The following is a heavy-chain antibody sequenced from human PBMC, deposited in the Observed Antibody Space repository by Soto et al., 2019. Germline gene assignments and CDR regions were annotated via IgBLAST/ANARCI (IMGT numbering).Heavy chain of an antibody. CDR1: GGSFRGYY. CDR3: AAAGVAAAGTYYYYGMDV. D-gene: IGHD6-13*01. CDR2: INHSGST. V-gene: IGHV4-34*01. Sequence: PSETLSLTCAGYGGSFRGYYWSLIRQPPGKGLEWIGEINHSGSTNYNPSLKSRVTISVDTSKNQFSLKLSSVTAADTAVYYCAAAGVAAAGTYYYYGMDVWGQGTTVTVSS. J-gene: IGHJ6*02.